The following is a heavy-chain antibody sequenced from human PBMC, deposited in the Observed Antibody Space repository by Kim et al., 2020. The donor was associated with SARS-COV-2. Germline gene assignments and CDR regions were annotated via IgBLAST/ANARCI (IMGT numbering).Heavy chain of an antibody. Sequence: ASVKVSCKASGYSFASYDINWVRQATGQGLEWLGWMNPNSGNTGYAEKFGGRVTMTREISTSTAYMELSSLTSEDTAVYYCARHRSGQSDNWFDPWGQGTLVTVSS. D-gene: IGHD6-19*01. V-gene: IGHV1-8*01. CDR2: MNPNSGNT. CDR1: GYSFASYD. CDR3: ARHRSGQSDNWFDP. J-gene: IGHJ5*02.